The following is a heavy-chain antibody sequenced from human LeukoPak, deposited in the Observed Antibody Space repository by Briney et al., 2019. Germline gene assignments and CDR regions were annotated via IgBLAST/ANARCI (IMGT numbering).Heavy chain of an antibody. CDR2: IYYSGST. J-gene: IGHJ4*02. CDR3: ARIRGYSYGFEDY. CDR1: GGSVSSGAYY. D-gene: IGHD5-18*01. Sequence: SETLSLTCTVSGGSVSSGAYYWSWIRQHPGKGLEWIGYIYYSGSTYYNPSLKSRVTISVDTSKNQFSLKLSSVTAADTAVYYCARIRGYSYGFEDYWGQGTLVTVSS. V-gene: IGHV4-31*03.